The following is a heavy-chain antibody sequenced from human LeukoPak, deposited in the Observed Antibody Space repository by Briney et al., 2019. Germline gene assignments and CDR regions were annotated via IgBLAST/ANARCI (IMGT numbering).Heavy chain of an antibody. CDR2: IDSSNYYI. CDR1: GFTFSSYT. D-gene: IGHD2-15*01. V-gene: IGHV3-21*01. Sequence: GGSRRLSCAASGFTFSSYTMNWVRQAPGKGLEWVSSIDSSNYYIYCADSVKGRFTISRDNAKNSLYLQMNSLRAEDTAVYYCARPYCSGGSCYHFSYYFDYWGQGTLVTVSS. J-gene: IGHJ4*02. CDR3: ARPYCSGGSCYHFSYYFDY.